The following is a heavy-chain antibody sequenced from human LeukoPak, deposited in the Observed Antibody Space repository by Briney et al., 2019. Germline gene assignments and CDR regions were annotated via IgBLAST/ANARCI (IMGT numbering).Heavy chain of an antibody. J-gene: IGHJ6*04. CDR2: ISSSGSTI. CDR3: ARPYYGSGSYGYYYYGMDV. V-gene: IGHV3-48*03. D-gene: IGHD3-10*01. CDR1: GFTFSSYE. Sequence: GGSLRLSCAASGFTFSSYEMNWVRQAPGKGLELVSYISSSGSTIYYADSVKGRFTISRDNAKNSLYLQMNSLRAEDTAVYYCARPYYGSGSYGYYYYGMDVWGKGTTVTVSS.